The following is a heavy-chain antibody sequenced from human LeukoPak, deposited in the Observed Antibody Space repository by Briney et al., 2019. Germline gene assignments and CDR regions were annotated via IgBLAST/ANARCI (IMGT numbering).Heavy chain of an antibody. D-gene: IGHD6-6*01. V-gene: IGHV3-30*18. CDR2: ISYDGSNK. Sequence: GSLRLSCAAAGFAFSSYGMHWVRQAPGKGLEWVAVISYDGSNKYYADSVKGRFTISRDNSKNTLYLQMNSLRAEDTAVYYCAKEISSPAFFDYWGQGTLVTVSS. J-gene: IGHJ4*02. CDR1: GFAFSSYG. CDR3: AKEISSPAFFDY.